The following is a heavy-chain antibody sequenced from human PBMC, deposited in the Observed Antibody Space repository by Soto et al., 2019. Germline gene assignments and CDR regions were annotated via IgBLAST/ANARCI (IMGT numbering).Heavy chain of an antibody. J-gene: IGHJ4*02. CDR3: ARDAGAVAFDY. D-gene: IGHD6-19*01. Sequence: SVKVSCKASGYTFTSYYMHWARQAPGQGLEWMGGIIPIFGTANYAQKFQGRVTITADESTSTAYMELSSLRSEDTAVYYCARDAGAVAFDYWGQGTLVTVSS. CDR1: GYTFTSYY. CDR2: IIPIFGTA. V-gene: IGHV1-69*13.